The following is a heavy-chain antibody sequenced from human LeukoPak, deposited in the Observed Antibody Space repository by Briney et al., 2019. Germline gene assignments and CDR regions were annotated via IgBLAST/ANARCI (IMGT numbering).Heavy chain of an antibody. CDR2: IYYSGST. D-gene: IGHD4-11*01. V-gene: IGHV4-59*01. CDR3: ARGPTVRGMDV. J-gene: IGHJ6*03. Sequence: PSETLSLTCTGSGGPISSYYWSWIRQPPGKGLEWIGYIYYSGSTNYNPSLKSRVTISVDTSKNQFSLKLNSVTAADTAVYYCARGPTVRGMDVWGKGTTVTVSS. CDR1: GGPISSYY.